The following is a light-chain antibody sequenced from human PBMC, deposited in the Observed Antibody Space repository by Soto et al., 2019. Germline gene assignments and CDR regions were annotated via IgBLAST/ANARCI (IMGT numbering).Light chain of an antibody. CDR2: TGS. V-gene: IGKV1-12*01. CDR3: QQTLSCPPT. J-gene: IGKJ1*01. Sequence: DIQMTKSPSSMSASVCDRVTITCRASQAIDSWLAWYQQKPGEAPKLLIFTGSLLHSGVPPRFSGSGSGTDFTLTISILQPEDFATYYCQQTLSCPPTFGQGTKVDIK. CDR1: QAIDSW.